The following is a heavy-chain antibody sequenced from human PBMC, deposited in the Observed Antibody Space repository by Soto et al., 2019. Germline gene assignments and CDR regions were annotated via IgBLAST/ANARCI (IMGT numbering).Heavy chain of an antibody. Sequence: QVQLVQSGAEVKKPGASVKVSCKASGYTFTGYYMPWVRQAPGQGLEWMGWINPNSVGTNYAQKFQGWVTMTRDTAISTGYMGLRRRRSDDTAVYYCAREANRVATILAKHKPFDPCGQGTMVTVSS. CDR1: GYTFTGYY. J-gene: IGHJ5*02. V-gene: IGHV1-2*04. CDR2: INPNSVGT. CDR3: AREANRVATILAKHKPFDP. D-gene: IGHD5-12*01.